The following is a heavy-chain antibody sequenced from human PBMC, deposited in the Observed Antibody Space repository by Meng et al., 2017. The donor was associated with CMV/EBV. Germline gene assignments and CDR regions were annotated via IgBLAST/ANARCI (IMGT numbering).Heavy chain of an antibody. Sequence: ASVKVSCKASGYTFTSYYMHWVRQAPGQGLEWMGIINPSGGSTSYAQTFQGRVTMTRDTSTSTVYMELSSLRSEDTAVYYCARDGTQRITMIVGAFDIWGQGTMVTVSS. J-gene: IGHJ3*02. CDR2: INPSGGST. D-gene: IGHD3-22*01. CDR3: ARDGTQRITMIVGAFDI. V-gene: IGHV1-46*01. CDR1: GYTFTSYY.